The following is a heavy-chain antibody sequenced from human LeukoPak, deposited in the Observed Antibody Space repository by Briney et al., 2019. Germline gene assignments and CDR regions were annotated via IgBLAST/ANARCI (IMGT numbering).Heavy chain of an antibody. V-gene: IGHV4-30-2*01. CDR1: GGSISSGGYS. CDR2: IYHSGST. CDR3: ARDQPFRSGYDSSGYHEAEYFQH. D-gene: IGHD3-22*01. J-gene: IGHJ1*01. Sequence: PSQTLSLTCAVSGGSISSGGYSWSWIRQPPGKGLEWIGYIYHSGSTYYNPSLKSRVTISVDRSKNQFSLKLSSVTAADTAVYYCARDQPFRSGYDSSGYHEAEYFQHWGQGTLVTVSS.